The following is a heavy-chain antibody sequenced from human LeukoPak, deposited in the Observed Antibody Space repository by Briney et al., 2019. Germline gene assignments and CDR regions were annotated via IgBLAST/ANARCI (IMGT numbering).Heavy chain of an antibody. J-gene: IGHJ4*02. CDR3: ARRYFDS. CDR2: MSGAGDT. Sequence: PGGSLRLSCAASGFIVSNHYMSWARQAPGKGLEWVSMMSGAGDTYYADSVKGRFTISRDNSKNTLYLQMNSLRAEDTAVYYCARRYFDSWGQGTLVTVSS. V-gene: IGHV3-53*01. CDR1: GFIVSNHY.